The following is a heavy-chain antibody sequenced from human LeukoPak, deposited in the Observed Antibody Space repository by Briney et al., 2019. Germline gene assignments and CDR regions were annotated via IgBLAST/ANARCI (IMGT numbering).Heavy chain of an antibody. CDR1: GFSLSTSGMC. D-gene: IGHD4-23*01. Sequence: SGPTLVNPTQTLTLTCTFSGFSLSTSGMCVSWIRQPPGKALEWLARIDWDDDKYYSTSLKTRLTISKDTSKNQVVLTMTNMDPVDTATYYCARISDDYGGNSELDYWGQGNLVTVSS. V-gene: IGHV2-70*11. J-gene: IGHJ4*02. CDR2: IDWDDDK. CDR3: ARISDDYGGNSELDY.